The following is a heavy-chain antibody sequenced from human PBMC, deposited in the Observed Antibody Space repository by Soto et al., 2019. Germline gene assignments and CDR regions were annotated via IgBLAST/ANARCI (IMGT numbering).Heavy chain of an antibody. CDR1: GFTFSNAW. D-gene: IGHD3-22*01. J-gene: IGHJ4*02. CDR3: VKMGSSGYSFDY. CDR2: IKSKTDGATT. V-gene: IGHV3-15*05. Sequence: PGGSLRLSCAASGFTFSNAWMSWVRQAPGKGLEWVGRIKSKTDGATTEYAAPVKGRFTISRDNSKNTLYLQMSSLRAEDTAVYYCVKMGSSGYSFDYWGQGTLVTVSS.